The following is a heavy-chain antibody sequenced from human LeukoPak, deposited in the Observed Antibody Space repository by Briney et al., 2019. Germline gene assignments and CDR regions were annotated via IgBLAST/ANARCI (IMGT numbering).Heavy chain of an antibody. D-gene: IGHD3-22*01. J-gene: IGHJ4*02. CDR2: IKHDGSEK. CDR3: ATPLDYYDRSDSHQGGD. CDR1: GFTFSSYG. Sequence: GGSLRLSCAASGFTFSSYGMHWVRQAPGKGLEWVANIKHDGSEKNYVDSVKGRFTISRDNANNSLYLQMNSLRAEDTAVYYCATPLDYYDRSDSHQGGDWGQGTLVTVSS. V-gene: IGHV3-7*03.